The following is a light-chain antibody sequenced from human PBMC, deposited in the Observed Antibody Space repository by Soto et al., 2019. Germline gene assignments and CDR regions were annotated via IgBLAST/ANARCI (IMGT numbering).Light chain of an antibody. CDR2: EVN. CDR3: SLYISGSTYV. Sequence: QSALTQPPSVSGSPGQSVTISCTGPSSDVGSYNRLSWYQQPPGTAPKLIMYEVNTRPSGVPDRFSGSKSGSTASLTISGLQAEDEADYYCSLYISGSTYVFGTGTKLTVL. CDR1: SSDVGSYNR. J-gene: IGLJ1*01. V-gene: IGLV2-18*01.